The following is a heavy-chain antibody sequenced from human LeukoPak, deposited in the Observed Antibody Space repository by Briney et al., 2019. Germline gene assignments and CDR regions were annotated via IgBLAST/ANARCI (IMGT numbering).Heavy chain of an antibody. D-gene: IGHD1-14*01. CDR1: GFTFSFYA. V-gene: IGHV3-23*01. Sequence: GGSLRLSCAASGFTFSFYAMSWVRQAPGKGLEWVSVISGSAGSTYHADSVKGRFTISRDNSKKMLYLQMISLRVEDTAVYFCARGRGANRSDHYYSMDVWGKGTTVTVSS. J-gene: IGHJ6*03. CDR2: ISGSAGST. CDR3: ARGRGANRSDHYYSMDV.